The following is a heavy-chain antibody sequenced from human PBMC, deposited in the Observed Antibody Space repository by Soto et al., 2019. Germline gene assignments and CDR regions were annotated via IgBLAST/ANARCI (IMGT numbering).Heavy chain of an antibody. V-gene: IGHV1-18*01. Sequence: ASVKVSCKASGYTFTSFGMNWVRQAPGQEFEWMGWISAYNGDTNYAQKLQGRVTMTTDTSTSTAYMELRSLRSDDTAVYYCARHRNFFDYWGQGTLVTVSS. J-gene: IGHJ4*02. CDR3: ARHRNFFDY. CDR1: GYTFTSFG. CDR2: ISAYNGDT.